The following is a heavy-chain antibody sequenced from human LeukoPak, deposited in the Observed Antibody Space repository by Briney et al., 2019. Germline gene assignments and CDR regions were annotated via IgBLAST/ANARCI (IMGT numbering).Heavy chain of an antibody. CDR3: SRSELLQPTH. CDR1: GFTFSSYG. D-gene: IGHD1-26*01. Sequence: GGSLRLSCAASGFTFSSYGMHWVCQAPGKGLEWVAFIRYDGSNKYYADSVKGRFTISRDNSKNTLYLQMNSLRAEDTAVYYCSRSELLQPTHWGQGTLVTVSS. J-gene: IGHJ4*02. V-gene: IGHV3-30*02. CDR2: IRYDGSNK.